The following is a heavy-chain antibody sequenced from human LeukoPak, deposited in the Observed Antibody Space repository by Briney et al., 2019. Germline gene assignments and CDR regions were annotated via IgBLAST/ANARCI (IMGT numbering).Heavy chain of an antibody. V-gene: IGHV3-7*01. CDR1: GFTFSSYW. CDR3: AREGSDWNYYYYMDV. CDR2: IKQDGSEK. D-gene: IGHD6-19*01. J-gene: IGHJ6*03. Sequence: GGSLRLSCAASGFTFSSYWMSWVRQAPEKGLEWVANIKQDGSEKYYVDSVKGRFTISRDNAKNSLYLQMNSLRAEDTAVYYCAREGSDWNYYYYMDVWGKGTTVTISS.